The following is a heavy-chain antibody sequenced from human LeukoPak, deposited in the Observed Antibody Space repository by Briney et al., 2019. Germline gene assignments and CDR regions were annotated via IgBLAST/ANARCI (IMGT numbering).Heavy chain of an antibody. CDR2: INTDGSGT. CDR1: GFTFSSYW. V-gene: IGHV3-74*01. Sequence: GSLRLSCAASGFTFSSYWMHWVRQAPGKGLVWVSRINTDGSGTSYADSVKGRFTISRDNAKNTLYLQMNSLRAEDTAVYYCARESGIAAALDLWGQGTLVTVSS. J-gene: IGHJ5*02. D-gene: IGHD6-13*01. CDR3: ARESGIAAALDL.